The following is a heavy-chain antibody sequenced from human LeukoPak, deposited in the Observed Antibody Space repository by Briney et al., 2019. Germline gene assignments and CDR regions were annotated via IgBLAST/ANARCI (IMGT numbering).Heavy chain of an antibody. CDR1: GYTFTSYD. D-gene: IGHD6-19*01. V-gene: IGHV1-8*01. J-gene: IGHJ4*02. CDR3: ARGSGWYYGAFDY. CDR2: MNPNSGNT. Sequence: ASVKVSCKASGYTFTSYDINWVRQATGQGLEWMGWMNPNSGNTGYAQKFQGRVTITRNTSMSTAYMELSSLRSEDTAVYYCARGSGWYYGAFDYWGQGTLVTVSS.